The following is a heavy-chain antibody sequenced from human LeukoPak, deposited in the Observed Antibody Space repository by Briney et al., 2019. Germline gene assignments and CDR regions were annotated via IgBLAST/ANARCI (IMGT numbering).Heavy chain of an antibody. CDR3: AREAPLNPGAHFDY. J-gene: IGHJ4*02. V-gene: IGHV1-2*02. CDR2: INPNSGGT. D-gene: IGHD1-26*01. CDR1: GYTFTGYY. Sequence: ASVKVSCKASGYTFTGYYMHWVRQAPGQGLEWMGWINPNSGGTNYAQKFQGRVTMARDTSISTAYMELSRLRSDDTAVYYCAREAPLNPGAHFDYWGQGTLVTVFS.